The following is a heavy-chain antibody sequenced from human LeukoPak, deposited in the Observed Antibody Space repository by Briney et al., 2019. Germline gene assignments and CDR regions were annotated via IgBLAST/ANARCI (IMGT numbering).Heavy chain of an antibody. CDR3: AKAELGVDTFFDY. V-gene: IGHV3-30*18. J-gene: IGHJ4*02. D-gene: IGHD3-3*01. CDR2: ISYDGNNE. Sequence: GGSLRLSCAASGFTFSNYGMHWVRQAPGKGLEWVAAISYDGNNEYYADSVKGRFTISRDNSKNTLYLQMNSLRAEDTAVYYCAKAELGVDTFFDYWGQGTLVTVSS. CDR1: GFTFSNYG.